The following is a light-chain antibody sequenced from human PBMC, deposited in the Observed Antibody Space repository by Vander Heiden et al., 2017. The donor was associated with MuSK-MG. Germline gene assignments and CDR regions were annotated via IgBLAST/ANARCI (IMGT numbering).Light chain of an antibody. V-gene: IGLV2-23*02. Sequence: QSALTQPASVSGSPGQSITVSCTGTSSHFGSHNLVAWYQQYPGRAPKLLLYEVTKRPSGISDRFSGSRSENTAFLTISGLQTDDEADYYCYSCVGSRTGVFGGGTKVSVL. CDR3: YSCVGSRTGV. CDR2: EVT. J-gene: IGLJ1*01. CDR1: SSHFGSHNL.